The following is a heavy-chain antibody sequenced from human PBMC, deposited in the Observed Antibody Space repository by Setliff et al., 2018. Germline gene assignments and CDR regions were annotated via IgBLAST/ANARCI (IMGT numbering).Heavy chain of an antibody. CDR2: IYYSGST. CDR1: GGSISSSSYY. D-gene: IGHD3-16*02. V-gene: IGHV4-39*07. J-gene: IGHJ4*02. CDR3: ASSPTFGGVIVDY. Sequence: ASETLSLTCSVSGGSISSSSYYWGWIRQPPGKGLEWIGSIYYSGSTNYNPSLKSRVTISVDTSKNQFSLKLSSVTAADTAVYYCASSPTFGGVIVDYWGQGTLVTVSS.